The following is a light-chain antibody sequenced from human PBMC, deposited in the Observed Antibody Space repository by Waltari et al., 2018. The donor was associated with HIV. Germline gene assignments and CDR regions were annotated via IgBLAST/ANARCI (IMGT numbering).Light chain of an antibody. CDR1: SNDVARYDR. CDR2: EVV. J-gene: IGLJ3*02. V-gene: IGLV2-18*02. CDR3: SSFTASGTWV. Sequence: QSALTQPPSVSGSPGQSVTIYCTGTSNDVARYDRVSWYQQPPGRCPKLLIYEVVNRPSGVPGRFSGSKSGNTASLTIFGLQSEDEADYHCSSFTASGTWVFGGGTKLTV.